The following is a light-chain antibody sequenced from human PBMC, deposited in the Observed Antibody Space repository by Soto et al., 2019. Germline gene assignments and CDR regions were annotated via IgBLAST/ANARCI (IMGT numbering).Light chain of an antibody. V-gene: IGLV2-14*01. CDR2: EVS. Sequence: QSVLTQPASVSGSLGQSITISCTGTSVDVGGYNYVSWYQHHPGKAPRLLIFEVSNRPSGASNRFSGSKSGNTASLTISGLQAEDEADYYCTSYTIKTTYVFGTGTKVTVL. J-gene: IGLJ1*01. CDR3: TSYTIKTTYV. CDR1: SVDVGGYNY.